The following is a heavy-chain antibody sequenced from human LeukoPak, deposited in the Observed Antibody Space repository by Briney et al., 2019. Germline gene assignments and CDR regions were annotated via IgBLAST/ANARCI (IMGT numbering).Heavy chain of an antibody. V-gene: IGHV3-21*01. J-gene: IGHJ5*02. CDR3: ASGTYYDFWSGYHNWFDP. CDR2: ISSSSSYI. CDR1: GFTFSSYS. Sequence: GGSLRLSCAASGFTFSSYSMNWVRQAPGKGLEWVSSISSSSSYIYYADSVKGRFTISRDNAKKSLYLQMNSLRAEDTAVYYCASGTYYDFWSGYHNWFDPWGQGTLVTVSS. D-gene: IGHD3-3*01.